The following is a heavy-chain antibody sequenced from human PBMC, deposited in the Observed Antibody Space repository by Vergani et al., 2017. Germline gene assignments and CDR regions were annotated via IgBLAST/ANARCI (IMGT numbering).Heavy chain of an antibody. V-gene: IGHV4-59*01. CDR3: ARDSSFYYDFWSGYRGAFDI. CDR1: GGSISSYY. D-gene: IGHD3-3*01. Sequence: QVQLQESGPGLVKPSETLSLTCTVSGGSISSYYWSWIRQPPGXGLEWIGYIYYSGSTNYNPSLKSRVTISVDTSKNQFSLKLSSVTAADTAVYYCARDSSFYYDFWSGYRGAFDIWGRGTMVTVSS. CDR2: IYYSGST. J-gene: IGHJ3*02.